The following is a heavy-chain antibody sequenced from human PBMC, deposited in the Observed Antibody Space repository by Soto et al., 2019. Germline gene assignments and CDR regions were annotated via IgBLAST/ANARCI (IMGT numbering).Heavy chain of an antibody. Sequence: QVQLVQSGAEVKKPGASVKVSCKASGYTFTSYDINWVRQATGQGLEWMGWMNPNSGNTGYAQKFQGRVTMTRNTSISTAYMELSSLRSEDTAVYYCARHIRITIFGVVLSSGWFDPWGQGTLVTVSS. D-gene: IGHD3-3*01. CDR2: MNPNSGNT. J-gene: IGHJ5*02. CDR1: GYTFTSYD. V-gene: IGHV1-8*01. CDR3: ARHIRITIFGVVLSSGWFDP.